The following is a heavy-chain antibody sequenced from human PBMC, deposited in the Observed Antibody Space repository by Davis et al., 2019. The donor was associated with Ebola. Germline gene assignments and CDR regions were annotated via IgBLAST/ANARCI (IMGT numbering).Heavy chain of an antibody. D-gene: IGHD3-16*01. Sequence: ASVKVSCKASGYTFTSYAMHWVRQAPGQRLEWMGWINAGNGNTKYSQKFQGRVTITRDTSASTAYMELSSLRSEDTAVYYCARDGEGASYYYYGMDVWGQGTTVTVSS. J-gene: IGHJ6*02. CDR3: ARDGEGASYYYYGMDV. V-gene: IGHV1-3*01. CDR1: GYTFTSYA. CDR2: INAGNGNT.